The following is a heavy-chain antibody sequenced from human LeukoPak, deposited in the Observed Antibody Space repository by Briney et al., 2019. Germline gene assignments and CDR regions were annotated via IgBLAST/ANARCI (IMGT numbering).Heavy chain of an antibody. CDR2: IEPKSGGA. CDR1: GYTFTVKF. D-gene: IGHD3-22*01. CDR3: AIENWYDSSGFSKAFDY. Sequence: ASVKVSCKASGYTFTVKFLHWLRQAPGQGREWMGGIEPKSGGAVYGQKFRGRVTVTRDTSVSTAYMELSSLRSDDTAVYYCAIENWYDSSGFSKAFDYWGQGTLVSVSS. J-gene: IGHJ4*02. V-gene: IGHV1-2*02.